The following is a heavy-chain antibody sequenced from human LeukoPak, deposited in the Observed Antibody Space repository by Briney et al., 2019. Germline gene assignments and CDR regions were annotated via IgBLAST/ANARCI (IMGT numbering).Heavy chain of an antibody. J-gene: IGHJ4*02. CDR1: GGSISSSSYY. CDR3: ARLKADIAVADYFDY. D-gene: IGHD6-19*01. CDR2: IYYSGST. Sequence: SETLSLTCTVSGGSISSSSYYWGWIRQPPGKGLEWIGSIYYSGSTYYNPSLKSRVTISVDTSKNQFSLKLSSVTAADTAVYYCARLKADIAVADYFDYWGQGTLVTVSS. V-gene: IGHV4-39*01.